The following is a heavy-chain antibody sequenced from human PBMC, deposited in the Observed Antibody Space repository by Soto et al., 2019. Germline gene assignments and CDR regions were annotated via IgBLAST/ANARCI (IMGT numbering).Heavy chain of an antibody. CDR1: GFTFSSYG. V-gene: IGHV3-30*18. CDR3: AKDGVLRFLEWLVWSPFFDY. Sequence: GGSLRLSCAASGFTFSSYGMHWVRQAPGKGLEWVAVISYDGSNKYYADSVKGRFTISRDNSKNTLYLQMNSLRAEDTAVYYCAKDGVLRFLEWLVWSPFFDYWGQGTLVTVSS. J-gene: IGHJ4*02. D-gene: IGHD3-3*01. CDR2: ISYDGSNK.